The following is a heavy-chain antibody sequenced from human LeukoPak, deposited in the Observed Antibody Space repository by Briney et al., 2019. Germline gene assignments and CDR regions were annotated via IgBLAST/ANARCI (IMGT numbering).Heavy chain of an antibody. V-gene: IGHV3-53*01. CDR1: GFTVSSNY. J-gene: IGHJ4*02. CDR2: IYSGGST. D-gene: IGHD3-3*01. CDR3: AKDGRYYDFWSGYLDDYYYFDY. Sequence: GGSLRLSCAASGFTVSSNYMSWVRQAPGKGLEWVSVIYSGGSTYYADSVKGRFTISRDNSKNTLYLQMNSLRAEDTAVYYCAKDGRYYDFWSGYLDDYYYFDYWGQGTLVTVSS.